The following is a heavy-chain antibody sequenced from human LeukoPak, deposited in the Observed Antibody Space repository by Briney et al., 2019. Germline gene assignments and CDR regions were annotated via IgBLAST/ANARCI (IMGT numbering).Heavy chain of an antibody. CDR3: ARSHPDYYDSSGYLFDY. Sequence: SETLSLTCSVSGGSISTYYWSWIRQPPGKGLDWIGDIYYSGSTKYNPSLKSRVTISVDMSDNQFSLKLSSVTAADTAVYYCARSHPDYYDSSGYLFDYWGQGTLVTVSS. CDR2: IYYSGST. CDR1: GGSISTYY. J-gene: IGHJ4*02. D-gene: IGHD3-22*01. V-gene: IGHV4-59*08.